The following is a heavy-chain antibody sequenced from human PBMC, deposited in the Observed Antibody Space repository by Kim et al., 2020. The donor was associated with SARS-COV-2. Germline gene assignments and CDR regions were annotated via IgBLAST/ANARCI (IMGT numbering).Heavy chain of an antibody. CDR2: IIPIFGTE. CDR1: GGTFSSYA. J-gene: IGHJ4*02. D-gene: IGHD3-3*01. V-gene: IGHV1-69*13. CDR3: ARGYSHAKAYYDFWSGHYYFDY. Sequence: SVKVSCKASGGTFSSYAISWVRQAPGQGLEWMGGIIPIFGTENYAQKFQGRVTITADESTSTAYMELSSLRSEDTAVYYCARGYSHAKAYYDFWSGHYYFDYWGQGTLVTVSS.